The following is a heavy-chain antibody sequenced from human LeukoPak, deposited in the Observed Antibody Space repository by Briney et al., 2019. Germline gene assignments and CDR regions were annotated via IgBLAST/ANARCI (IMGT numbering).Heavy chain of an antibody. CDR1: GGSISDYY. D-gene: IGHD7-27*01. J-gene: IGHJ4*02. CDR3: ARGSNWGDY. Sequence: SETLSLTCNVYGGSISDYYWNWIRQPPGKGLEWIGFFSNSGTTNYNPSLKGRVTMSVDTSKNQFSLRLSSVTAADTAVYYCARGSNWGDYWGQGTLVTVSS. V-gene: IGHV4-59*12. CDR2: FSNSGTT.